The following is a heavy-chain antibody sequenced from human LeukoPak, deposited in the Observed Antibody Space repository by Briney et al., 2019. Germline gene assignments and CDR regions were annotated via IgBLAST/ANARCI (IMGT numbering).Heavy chain of an antibody. CDR1: GFTFSSSA. CDR2: ISASGGST. V-gene: IGHV3-23*01. J-gene: IGHJ4*02. CDR3: ARDPDHRVVVPKLDY. Sequence: GGSLRLSCAASGFTFSSSAMSWVRQVPGKGLEWVSGISASGGSTSYADSVRGRFTISRDNFKNTLYLQMNSLRPEDTALYYCARDPDHRVVVPKLDYWGQGTLVTVSS. D-gene: IGHD3-10*01.